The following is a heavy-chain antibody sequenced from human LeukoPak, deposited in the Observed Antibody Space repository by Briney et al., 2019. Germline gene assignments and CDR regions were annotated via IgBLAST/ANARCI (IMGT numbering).Heavy chain of an antibody. V-gene: IGHV4-31*03. D-gene: IGHD2-2*01. J-gene: IGHJ5*02. CDR1: GGSISSGSYY. CDR3: ARYDSATMSGWFDP. Sequence: SQTLSLTCTISGGSISSGSYYWTWIRQHPDKGLEWIGYINYSGNIYYNPALKSRVTMSVDTSKNQFSLRLSSVTAAYTAVYFCARYDSATMSGWFDPWGRGTLVTVSS. CDR2: INYSGNI.